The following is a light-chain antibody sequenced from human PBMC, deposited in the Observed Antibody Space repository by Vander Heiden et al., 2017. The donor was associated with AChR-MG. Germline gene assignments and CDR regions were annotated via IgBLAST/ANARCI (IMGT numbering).Light chain of an antibody. CDR3: SSYANSSPWV. V-gene: IGLV2-14*01. CDR2: DVS. Sequence: QSALTQPASVSGSPGQSITISCTGTSIDVGGYNYVSWYQQYSGKAPKLIIYDVSKRPSGVSIRFSGSKSGNTASLTISGLRAEDEADYFCSSYANSSPWVFGAGTKLTVL. J-gene: IGLJ3*02. CDR1: SIDVGGYNY.